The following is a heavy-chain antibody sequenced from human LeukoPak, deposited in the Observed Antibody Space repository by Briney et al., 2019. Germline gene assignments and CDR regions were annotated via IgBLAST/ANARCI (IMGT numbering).Heavy chain of an antibody. CDR2: ISAYNGNT. D-gene: IGHD6-19*01. CDR3: ARGKAVAGTGFDYYYGMDV. J-gene: IGHJ6*02. CDR1: GYTFTSYG. V-gene: IGHV1-18*01. Sequence: ASVKVSCKASGYTFTSYGISWVRQAPGQGLEWMGWISAYNGNTNYAQKLQGRVTMTTDTSTSTAYMELRSLRSDDTAVYYCARGKAVAGTGFDYYYGMDVWGQGTTVTVSS.